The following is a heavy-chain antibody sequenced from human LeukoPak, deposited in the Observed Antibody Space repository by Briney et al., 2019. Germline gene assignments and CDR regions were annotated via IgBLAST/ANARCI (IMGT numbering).Heavy chain of an antibody. J-gene: IGHJ4*02. CDR2: ISAYNGNT. V-gene: IGHV1-18*01. CDR1: GYTFTSYG. Sequence: ASVTVSCKASGYTFTSYGISWVRQAPGQGLEWMGWISAYNGNTNYAQKLQGGVTMTTDTSTSTAYMELRSLRSDDTAVYYCARDPRGYYDSSGYYYEHFDYWGQGTLVTVSS. CDR3: ARDPRGYYDSSGYYYEHFDY. D-gene: IGHD3-22*01.